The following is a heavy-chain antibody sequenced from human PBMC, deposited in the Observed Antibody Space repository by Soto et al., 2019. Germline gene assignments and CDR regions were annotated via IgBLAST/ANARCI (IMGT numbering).Heavy chain of an antibody. Sequence: EVQLVESEGGLLKAGESLRLSCAASGFIFSNYDMNWVRQAPGNGLEWVSSISAGGNYIYYADSVKGRITISRDNAKNSLYLQMNSLRADDTAVYYCARDPYSSSWGLDFWGQGTLVTVSS. CDR3: ARDPYSSSWGLDF. D-gene: IGHD6-13*01. V-gene: IGHV3-21*01. CDR1: GFIFSNYD. J-gene: IGHJ4*02. CDR2: ISAGGNYI.